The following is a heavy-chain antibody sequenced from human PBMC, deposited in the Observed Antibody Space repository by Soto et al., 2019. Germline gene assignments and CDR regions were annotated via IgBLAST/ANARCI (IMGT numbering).Heavy chain of an antibody. CDR1: GGTFNNYA. CDR2: IIPIFGTA. CDR3: ARGVHYDRSGYYYFY. D-gene: IGHD3-22*01. V-gene: IGHV1-69*01. J-gene: IGHJ4*02. Sequence: QVQLVQSGAEVKKPGSSVKVSCKASGGTFNNYAISWVRQAPGQGLEWMGGIIPIFGTANYAQKFQGRVTISADESKSAAFMEVRRLGSEDTAVYYCARGVHYDRSGYYYFYWGQGTLVTVSS.